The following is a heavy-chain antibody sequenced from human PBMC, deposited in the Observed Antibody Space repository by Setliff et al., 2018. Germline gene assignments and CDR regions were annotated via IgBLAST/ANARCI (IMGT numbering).Heavy chain of an antibody. J-gene: IGHJ4*02. V-gene: IGHV4-39*07. CDR2: IYYSGTA. Sequence: PSETLSLTCTISGDSISDISYYWGFIRQSPGKGPEWIGSIYYSGTAYYNPSLESRVTMFVDTSKNQLSLKLSSVTAADTAVYYCARESRFGYSGYDCAFDFWGQGMLVTVSS. CDR1: GDSISDISYY. CDR3: ARESRFGYSGYDCAFDF. D-gene: IGHD5-12*01.